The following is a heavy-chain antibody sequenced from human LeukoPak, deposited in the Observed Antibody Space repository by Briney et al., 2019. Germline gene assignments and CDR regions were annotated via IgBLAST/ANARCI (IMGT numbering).Heavy chain of an antibody. V-gene: IGHV4-34*01. J-gene: IGHJ5*02. CDR1: GGSFSGYY. CDR2: INHSGST. Sequence: SETLSLTCAVHGGSFSGYYWSWIRQPPGKGLEWIGEINHSGSTNYNPSLKSRVTISVDTSKNQFSLKLSSVTAADTAVYYCASRALGIAAYRFDPWGQGTLVTVSS. CDR3: ASRALGIAAYRFDP. D-gene: IGHD6-13*01.